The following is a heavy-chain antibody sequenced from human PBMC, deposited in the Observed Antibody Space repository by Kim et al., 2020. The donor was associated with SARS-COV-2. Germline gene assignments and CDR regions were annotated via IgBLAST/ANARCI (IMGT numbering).Heavy chain of an antibody. CDR3: ARGYWVAVAGTDY. J-gene: IGHJ4*02. Sequence: YADSVKGRFTISRDNAKNSLYLQMNSLRAEDTAVYYCARGYWVAVAGTDYWGQGTLVTVSS. D-gene: IGHD6-19*01. V-gene: IGHV3-11*06.